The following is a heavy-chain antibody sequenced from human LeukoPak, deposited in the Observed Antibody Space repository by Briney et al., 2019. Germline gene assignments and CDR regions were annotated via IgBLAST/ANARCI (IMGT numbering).Heavy chain of an antibody. V-gene: IGHV4-59*07. CDR2: IYYSGST. CDR3: SQSYGSGKGWFDP. Sequence: PSVTLSLTCTVSGGSISSYYWSWIRQPPGKGLEWIGYIYYSGSTNYNPSLKSRVTISVDTSKNQFSLKLSSVTAADTAVYYCSQSYGSGKGWFDPWGQGTLVTVSS. CDR1: GGSISSYY. J-gene: IGHJ5*02. D-gene: IGHD3-10*01.